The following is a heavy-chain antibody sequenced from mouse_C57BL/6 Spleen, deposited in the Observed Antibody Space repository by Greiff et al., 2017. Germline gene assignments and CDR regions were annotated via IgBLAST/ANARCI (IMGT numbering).Heavy chain of an antibody. CDR3: ARLGPGAMDY. CDR1: GYAFSSSW. J-gene: IGHJ4*01. Sequence: VQLQQSGPELVKPGASVKISCKASGYAFSSSWMNWVKQRPGKGLEWIGRIYPGDGDTNYNGKFKGKATLTADKSSSTAYMQLSSLTSEDSAVYFCARLGPGAMDYWGQGTSVTVSS. CDR2: IYPGDGDT. V-gene: IGHV1-82*01.